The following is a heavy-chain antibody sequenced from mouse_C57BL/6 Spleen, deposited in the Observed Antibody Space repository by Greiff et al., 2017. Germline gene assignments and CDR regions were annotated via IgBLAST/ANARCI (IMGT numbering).Heavy chain of an antibody. Sequence: VQLQQSVAELVRPGASVKLSCTASGFYIKNTYMPWVKQRPEQGLEWIGRIAPANGNTKYAPKFQGKATITADTSSNTAYLQLSSLTSEDTAIYYCARDGEGYYWGQGTTLTVSS. D-gene: IGHD2-3*01. CDR1: GFYIKNTY. CDR2: IAPANGNT. V-gene: IGHV14-3*01. J-gene: IGHJ2*01. CDR3: ARDGEGYY.